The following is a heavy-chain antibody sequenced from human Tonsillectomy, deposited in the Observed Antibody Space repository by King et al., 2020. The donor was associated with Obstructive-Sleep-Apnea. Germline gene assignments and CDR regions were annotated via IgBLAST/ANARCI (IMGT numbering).Heavy chain of an antibody. CDR1: GGSISSGDYY. V-gene: IGHV4-30-4*01. Sequence: QLQESGPGLVKPSQTLSLTCTVSGGSISSGDYYWSWIRQPPGKGLEGIGYIYYSGSTYYNPSLKSRVTISVDTSKNQFSLKLSSVTAADTAVYYCARSFRYCSGGSCYYFDYWGQGTLVTVSS. CDR3: ARSFRYCSGGSCYYFDY. J-gene: IGHJ4*02. CDR2: IYYSGST. D-gene: IGHD2-15*01.